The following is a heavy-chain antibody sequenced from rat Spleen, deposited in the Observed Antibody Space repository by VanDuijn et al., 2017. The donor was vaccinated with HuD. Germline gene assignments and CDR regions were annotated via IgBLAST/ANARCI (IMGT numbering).Heavy chain of an antibody. CDR3: ARHYYSSYISRERGYFDY. CDR2: ISYGDSSGHSST. Sequence: EVQLVESGGGLVQPGRSLKLSCAASGFTFSDYGVAWVRQAPTKGLEWVATISYGDSSGHSSTYYRDSVKGRFTISRDNAKSTLSLQMDSLRSEDTATYYCARHYYSSYISRERGYFDYWGQGVMVTVSS. CDR1: GFTFSDYG. V-gene: IGHV5-29*01. J-gene: IGHJ2*01. D-gene: IGHD1-2*01.